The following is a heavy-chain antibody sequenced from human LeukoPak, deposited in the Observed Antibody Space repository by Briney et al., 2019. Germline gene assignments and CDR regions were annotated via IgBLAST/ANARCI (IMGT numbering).Heavy chain of an antibody. Sequence: SETLSLTCTVSGGSISSYYWSWIRQPAGKGLEWIGRMHSSGSTNYNPSIKSRVTMSLDTSKNQFSLKVDSVTAADTAMYYCAREAVHYGYGSHDYWGQGTLVAVSS. J-gene: IGHJ4*02. D-gene: IGHD3-10*01. CDR2: MHSSGST. CDR1: GGSISSYY. CDR3: AREAVHYGYGSHDY. V-gene: IGHV4-4*07.